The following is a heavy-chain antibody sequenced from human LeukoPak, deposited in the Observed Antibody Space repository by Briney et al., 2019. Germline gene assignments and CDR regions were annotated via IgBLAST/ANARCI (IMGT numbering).Heavy chain of an antibody. CDR1: GYTFTAYY. CDR3: TRLLYGSGWYPSGY. V-gene: IGHV1-2*02. J-gene: IGHJ4*02. CDR2: INPNSGGT. Sequence: ASVKVSCKASGYTFTAYYMYWVRQAPGQGLEWMGWINPNSGGTKYAQKFQDRVTLTRDTSITTAYMELSRVRSDDTAVYYCTRLLYGSGWYPSGYWGQGTLVSVSS. D-gene: IGHD6-19*01.